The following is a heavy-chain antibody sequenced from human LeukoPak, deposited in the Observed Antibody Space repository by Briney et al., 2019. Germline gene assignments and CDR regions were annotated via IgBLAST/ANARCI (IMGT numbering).Heavy chain of an antibody. J-gene: IGHJ4*02. Sequence: ASVKVSCKASGYTFTSYGISWVRQAPGQGLEWMGIINPSGSSTTYAQKFQGRVTMTRDTSTSTVYMELSSLNSEDTAVYYCARDSRITMVRGVMGYWGQGTLVTVSS. CDR3: ARDSRITMVRGVMGY. CDR2: INPSGSST. D-gene: IGHD3-10*01. V-gene: IGHV1-46*01. CDR1: GYTFTSYG.